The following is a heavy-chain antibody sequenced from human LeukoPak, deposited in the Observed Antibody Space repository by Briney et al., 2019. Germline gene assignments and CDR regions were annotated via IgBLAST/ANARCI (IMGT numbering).Heavy chain of an antibody. V-gene: IGHV4-31*03. J-gene: IGHJ5*02. CDR2: IYYSGST. CDR1: GGSISSGAYH. D-gene: IGHD6-19*01. CDR3: ARDRSRLGAVAGNYNWFDP. Sequence: SQTLSLTCTVSGGSISSGAYHWTWIRQHPGKGLEWIGYIYYSGSTYYNPSLTSRVTMSLDTSKNQFSLKLSSVTAADTAVYYCARDRSRLGAVAGNYNWFDPWGQGTLVTVSS.